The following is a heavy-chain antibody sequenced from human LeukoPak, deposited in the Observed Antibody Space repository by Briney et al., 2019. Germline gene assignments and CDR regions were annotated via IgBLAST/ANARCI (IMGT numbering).Heavy chain of an antibody. CDR3: ARDIGAFDY. J-gene: IGHJ4*02. D-gene: IGHD1-26*01. Sequence: KFQGRVTITRDTSASTAYMELSSLRSEDTAVYYRARDIGAFDYWGQGTLVTVSS. V-gene: IGHV1-3*01.